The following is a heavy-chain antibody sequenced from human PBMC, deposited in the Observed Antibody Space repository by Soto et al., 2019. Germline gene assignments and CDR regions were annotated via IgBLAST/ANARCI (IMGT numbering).Heavy chain of an antibody. CDR2: MYPGDSDT. Sequence: PGESLKISCRGSGYDFNTNWFGWVRQLPGKGLEWVGIMYPGDSDTRYNPSLQGHVALSADVTVSTAFLQWRSLKTSDTGMYFCARLPRDCNKTSCYYADLWGHGTQVTVSS. CDR3: ARLPRDCNKTSCYYADL. D-gene: IGHD2-2*01. J-gene: IGHJ5*02. CDR1: GYDFNTNW. V-gene: IGHV5-51*01.